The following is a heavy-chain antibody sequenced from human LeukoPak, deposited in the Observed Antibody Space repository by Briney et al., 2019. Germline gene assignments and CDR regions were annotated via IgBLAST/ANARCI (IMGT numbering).Heavy chain of an antibody. D-gene: IGHD6-25*01. CDR2: IYYSGST. CDR3: ARQTAWFDP. J-gene: IGHJ5*02. CDR1: GGSISSSYYY. Sequence: SETLSLTCTVSGGSISSSYYYWGRIRQPPGKGLEWIGSIYYSGSTYYNPSLKSRVTISVDTSKNQFSLKLSSVTAADTAVYYCARQTAWFDPWGQGTLITVSS. V-gene: IGHV4-39*01.